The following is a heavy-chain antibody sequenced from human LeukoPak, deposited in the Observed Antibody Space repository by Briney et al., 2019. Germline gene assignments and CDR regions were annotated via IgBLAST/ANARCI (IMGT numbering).Heavy chain of an antibody. V-gene: IGHV4-30-2*01. CDR2: IYHSGST. CDR3: ARARQFTTVRGVITYYFDY. CDR1: GGSISSGGYS. Sequence: TLSLTCAVSGGSISSGGYSWSWIRQPPGKGLEWIGYIYHSGSTYYNPSLKSRVTISVDRSKNQFSLKLSSVTAADTAVYYCARARQFTTVRGVITYYFDYWGQGTLVTVSS. D-gene: IGHD3-10*01. J-gene: IGHJ4*02.